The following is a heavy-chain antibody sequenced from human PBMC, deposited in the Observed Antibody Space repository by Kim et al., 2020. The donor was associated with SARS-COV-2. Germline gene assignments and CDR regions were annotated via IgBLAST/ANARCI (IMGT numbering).Heavy chain of an antibody. D-gene: IGHD2-15*01. CDR1: GFTFSNYG. V-gene: IGHV3-33*05. CDR3: ARDPASRHGYCRGSTCYSGAFDY. J-gene: IGHJ4*02. Sequence: GGSLRLSCSSTGFTFSNYGMHWLRQAPMKGLEWVALISYDGSDVFYADSVRGRFTISRDNNNDTLYLHINSLRVEDTARYFCARDPASRHGYCRGSTCYSGAFDYWGQGTLVTASS. CDR2: ISYDGSDV.